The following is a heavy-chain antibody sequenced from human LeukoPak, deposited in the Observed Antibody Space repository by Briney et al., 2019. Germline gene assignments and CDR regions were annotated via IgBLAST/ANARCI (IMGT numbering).Heavy chain of an antibody. CDR3: ARVPYCSGGSCNYYYYYGMDV. V-gene: IGHV4-34*01. Sequence: SETLSLTCSVSGGSVTGGGYYWRWIRQPPGKGLEWIGEINHSGSTNYNPSLKSRVTISVDTSKNQFSLKLSSVTAADTAVYYCARVPYCSGGSCNYYYYYGMDVWGQGTTVTVSS. J-gene: IGHJ6*02. CDR1: GGSVTGGGYY. CDR2: INHSGST. D-gene: IGHD2-15*01.